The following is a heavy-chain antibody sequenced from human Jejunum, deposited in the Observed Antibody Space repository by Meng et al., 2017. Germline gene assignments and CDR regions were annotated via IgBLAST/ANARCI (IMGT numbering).Heavy chain of an antibody. D-gene: IGHD3-16*01. CDR1: GVSVTSGHYY. CDR3: ARGGWDFEY. CDR2: VFYTGST. Sequence: QVHLQESCPGLVRPSETLSLTCTVSGVSVTSGHYYGSWVRQPPGQGLEWIGHVFYTGSTNYSPSFKSRVTISVHTSMNQFSLKLNSVTAADTAVYYCARGGWDFEYWGQGILVTVSS. J-gene: IGHJ4*02. V-gene: IGHV4-61*01.